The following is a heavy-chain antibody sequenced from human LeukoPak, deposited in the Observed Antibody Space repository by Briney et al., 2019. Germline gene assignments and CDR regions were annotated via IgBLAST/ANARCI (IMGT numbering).Heavy chain of an antibody. Sequence: AVQVSCKASGGTFSSYSISWVRQAPRQGLEWMGGIIPMFGTANYAQKFQGRLTITADKSTSTAYMDLSSLRSEDTAVYYCARQRHEYGSFDDWGQGTLVTVSS. CDR2: IIPMFGTA. D-gene: IGHD4-17*01. J-gene: IGHJ4*02. CDR3: ARQRHEYGSFDD. CDR1: GGTFSSYS. V-gene: IGHV1-69*06.